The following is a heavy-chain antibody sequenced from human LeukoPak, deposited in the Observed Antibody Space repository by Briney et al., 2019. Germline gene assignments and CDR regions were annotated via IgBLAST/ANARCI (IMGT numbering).Heavy chain of an antibody. D-gene: IGHD5-18*01. V-gene: IGHV4-59*01. CDR3: ASVHSCGFYYYYYYGMDV. CDR1: GGSISSYY. J-gene: IGHJ6*02. Sequence: SETLSLTCTVSGGSISSYYWSWIRQPPGKGLEWIGYIYYSGSTNYNPSLKSRVTISVDTSKNQFSLKLSSVTAADTAVYYCASVHSCGFYYYYYYGMDVWGQGTTVTVSS. CDR2: IYYSGST.